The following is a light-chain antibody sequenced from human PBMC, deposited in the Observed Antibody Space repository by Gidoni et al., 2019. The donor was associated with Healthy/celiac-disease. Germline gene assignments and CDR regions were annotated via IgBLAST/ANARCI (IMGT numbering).Light chain of an antibody. Sequence: DIQMTQSPSSLSASVGDRVTITCRASQSISSYLNWYQQKPGKAPKLLIYAACSLQSGVPSRVSGSGSGTDFTLTSSSLQPEDFATYYCQQSYSTPVTFXQGTKVEIK. CDR1: QSISSY. V-gene: IGKV1-39*01. CDR2: AAC. J-gene: IGKJ1*01. CDR3: QQSYSTPVT.